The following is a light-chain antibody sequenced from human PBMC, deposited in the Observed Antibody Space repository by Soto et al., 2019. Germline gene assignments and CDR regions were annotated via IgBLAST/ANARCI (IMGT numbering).Light chain of an antibody. Sequence: DIVMTQSPLSLPVTPGEPASISCRSSQSLLYSNGYNYVDWYLQKPGQPPQLLIFLVSSRASGVPDRFNGSGSGTDFTLRITTVEAEDVGVYYCMQVLQTPLTFGGGTKLEIK. V-gene: IGKV2-28*01. CDR1: QSLLYSNGYNY. J-gene: IGKJ4*01. CDR3: MQVLQTPLT. CDR2: LVS.